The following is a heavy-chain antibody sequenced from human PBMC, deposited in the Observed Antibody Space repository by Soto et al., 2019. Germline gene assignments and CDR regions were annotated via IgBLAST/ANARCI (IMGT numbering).Heavy chain of an antibody. Sequence: QVHLQESGPGLVKPSQTLSLTCTVSGGSISSAGYNWSWIRQHPGKGLEWIGYIYYSGSTYYNPSLLSPFTISVDTSTNQFSLTLRSVTASDPAVYYCASYVSVSYYPTTFHYCRQATLVTFSS. J-gene: IGHJ4*02. V-gene: IGHV4-31*01. CDR2: IYYSGST. CDR3: ASYVSVSYYPTTFHY. CDR1: GGSISSAGYN. D-gene: IGHD3-10*01.